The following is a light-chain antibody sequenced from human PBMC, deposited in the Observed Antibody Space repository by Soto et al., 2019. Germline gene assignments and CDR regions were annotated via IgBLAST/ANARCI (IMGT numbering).Light chain of an antibody. CDR2: EVS. CDR3: SSYAGSNREV. CDR1: SSDVGGYNY. V-gene: IGLV2-8*01. J-gene: IGLJ1*01. Sequence: QLALNQPPSASGSPGQSVTISCTGTSSDVGGYNYVSWYQQHPGKAPKLMIYEVSKRPSGVPDRFSGSKSGNTASLTVSGLQAEDEADYYCSSYAGSNREVFGTGTKVTVL.